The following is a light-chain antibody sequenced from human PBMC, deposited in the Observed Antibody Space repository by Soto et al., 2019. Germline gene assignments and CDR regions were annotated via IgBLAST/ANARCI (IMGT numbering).Light chain of an antibody. J-gene: IGKJ2*01. CDR3: RDYGTSPNT. Sequence: EIVLTQSPGTLSLSPGERATLSCRASQTVSTNYLAWYQQKPGQAPRLLIYGASTRATGIPDRFSGSGSGTDFTITISRLEAEDFAVYYCRDYGTSPNTFGQGTKLEIK. CDR1: QTVSTNY. V-gene: IGKV3-20*01. CDR2: GAS.